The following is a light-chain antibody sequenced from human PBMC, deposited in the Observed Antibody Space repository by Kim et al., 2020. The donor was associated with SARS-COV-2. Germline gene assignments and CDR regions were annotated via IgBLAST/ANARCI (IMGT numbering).Light chain of an antibody. CDR3: QQYGSAPYT. V-gene: IGKV3-20*01. Sequence: LSPGSRATLSCSASRSLNNNYLAWFRQRPGQPPSLLIYLASNRAAGIPDRFSGSGSGTEFTLTINSLGPEDIAVYYCQQYGSAPYTFGQGTKLEI. CDR2: LAS. CDR1: RSLNNNY. J-gene: IGKJ2*01.